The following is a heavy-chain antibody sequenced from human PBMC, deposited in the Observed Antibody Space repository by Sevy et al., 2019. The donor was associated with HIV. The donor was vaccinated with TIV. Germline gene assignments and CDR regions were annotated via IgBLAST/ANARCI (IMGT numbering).Heavy chain of an antibody. CDR2: VSGSGGSP. V-gene: IGHV3-23*01. J-gene: IGHJ3*02. D-gene: IGHD3-10*02. Sequence: GGSLRLSCVASGFTFSSYAMHWVRQAPGKGLEWVSGVSGSGGSPFYADSVKGRLTISRAKSKNTLYLQMNSLRPEDTAVYYCAKDRITVIGDDFDIWGQGTMVTVSS. CDR1: GFTFSSYA. CDR3: AKDRITVIGDDFDI.